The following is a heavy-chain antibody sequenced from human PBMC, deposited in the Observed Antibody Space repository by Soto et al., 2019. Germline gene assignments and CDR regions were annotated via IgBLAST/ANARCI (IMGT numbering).Heavy chain of an antibody. CDR2: INHSGST. D-gene: IGHD2-15*01. Sequence: SEPLSLTCAVYGGSFSGYYWSWIRQPPGKGLEWIGEINHSGSTNYNPSLKSRVTISVDTPKNHFSLKLSSVTAADTAVYYCAHGGTTDAFDIWGQGTMVTVS. J-gene: IGHJ3*02. CDR3: AHGGTTDAFDI. V-gene: IGHV4-34*01. CDR1: GGSFSGYY.